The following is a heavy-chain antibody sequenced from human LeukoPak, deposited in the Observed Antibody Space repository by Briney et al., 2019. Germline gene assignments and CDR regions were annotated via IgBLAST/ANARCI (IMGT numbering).Heavy chain of an antibody. D-gene: IGHD3-9*01. V-gene: IGHV1-8*01. CDR3: ARVALRYFDWDYYMDV. J-gene: IGHJ6*03. Sequence: ASVKVSCKASGYTFTSYDINWVRQATGQGLEWMGWMNPNSGNTGYAQKFQGRVTMTRNTSISTAYMELSSLRSEDTAVYYCARVALRYFDWDYYMDVWGKGATVTISS. CDR2: MNPNSGNT. CDR1: GYTFTSYD.